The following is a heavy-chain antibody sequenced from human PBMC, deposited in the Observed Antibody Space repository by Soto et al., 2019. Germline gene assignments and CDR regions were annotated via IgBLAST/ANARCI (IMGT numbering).Heavy chain of an antibody. D-gene: IGHD1-26*01. V-gene: IGHV4-61*01. Sequence: SETLSLTCSVSGGAVNSGSHYWTWIRQPPGKTLEWIGHISYSGKTDFNPSLRSRVTLSRDTSKNQFSLRLTSVTAADTAVYYCATALGGKTLSFYYFDNWGQGALVTVSS. CDR3: ATALGGKTLSFYYFDN. CDR2: ISYSGKT. J-gene: IGHJ4*02. CDR1: GGAVNSGSHY.